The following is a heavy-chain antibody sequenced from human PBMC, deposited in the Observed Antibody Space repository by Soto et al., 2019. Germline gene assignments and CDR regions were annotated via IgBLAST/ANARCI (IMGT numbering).Heavy chain of an antibody. CDR2: IDSSSST. Sequence: EVQLLESGGGLVQPGGSLRLSCAASGFTFSSHAMSWVRQAPGKGLEWVASIDSSSSTFYADSIMGRFTISRDNSKNTLFLQMSSLRAEDTALYYCAKVGGFPFGWGQGTLVTVSS. J-gene: IGHJ4*02. D-gene: IGHD3-10*01. CDR3: AKVGGFPFG. CDR1: GFTFSSHA. V-gene: IGHV3-23*01.